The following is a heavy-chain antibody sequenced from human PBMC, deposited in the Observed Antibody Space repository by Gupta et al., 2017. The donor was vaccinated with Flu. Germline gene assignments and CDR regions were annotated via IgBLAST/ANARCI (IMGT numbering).Heavy chain of an antibody. V-gene: IGHV3-33*01. Sequence: QVQLVESGGGVVQPGRSLRLSCAASGFTFSSYGMHWVRQAPGKGLEWVAVIWYDGSNKYYADSVKGRFTISRDNSKNTLYLQMNSLRAEDTAVYYCATSRQGVPSYFDYWGQGTLVTVSS. CDR2: IWYDGSNK. J-gene: IGHJ4*02. D-gene: IGHD3-10*01. CDR1: GFTFSSYG. CDR3: ATSRQGVPSYFDY.